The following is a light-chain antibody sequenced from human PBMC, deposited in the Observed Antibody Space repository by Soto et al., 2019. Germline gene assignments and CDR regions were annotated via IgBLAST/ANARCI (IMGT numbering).Light chain of an antibody. Sequence: IVLTQSPGTLSLSPGERATLSCSASQRVTSSYLAWYQQKPGQAHRLLIDGASTRATGIPDSFGGSGSGTDFTLTISRLEPEDFAVYYCQQYDSSPSWTVGQGTEVEIK. CDR1: QRVTSSY. V-gene: IGKV3-20*01. J-gene: IGKJ1*01. CDR2: GAS. CDR3: QQYDSSPSWT.